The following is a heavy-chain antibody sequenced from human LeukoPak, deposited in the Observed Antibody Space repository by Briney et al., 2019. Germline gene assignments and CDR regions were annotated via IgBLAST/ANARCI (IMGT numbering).Heavy chain of an antibody. V-gene: IGHV3-21*01. CDR3: ARETWSGYYKGFDY. CDR2: ISSSSSYI. J-gene: IGHJ4*02. CDR1: GFTFSSYS. D-gene: IGHD3-3*01. Sequence: GGSLRLSCAASGFTFSSYSMNWVRQAPGKGLEWVSSISSSSSYIYYADSVKGRFTISRDSAKNSLYLQVNSLRAEDTAVYYCARETWSGYYKGFDYWGQGTLVTVSS.